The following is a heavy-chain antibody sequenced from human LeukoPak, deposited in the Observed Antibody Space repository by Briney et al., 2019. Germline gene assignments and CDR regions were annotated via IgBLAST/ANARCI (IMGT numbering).Heavy chain of an antibody. CDR3: ARHKSIYDILTIANWLDP. D-gene: IGHD3-9*01. CDR1: NGSISDSNW. Sequence: PSGTLSLTCAVSNGSISDSNWWTWVRPTPGKGLEWIGEVYRSGSPNYNPSLKSRVTMSVDKANNKLSLRLSSVTAADTAVYYCARHKSIYDILTIANWLDPWGQGTLVTVSS. CDR2: VYRSGSP. J-gene: IGHJ5*02. V-gene: IGHV4-4*02.